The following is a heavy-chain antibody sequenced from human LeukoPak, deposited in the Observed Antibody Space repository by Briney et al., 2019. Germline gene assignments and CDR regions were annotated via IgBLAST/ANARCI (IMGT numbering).Heavy chain of an antibody. V-gene: IGHV4-38-2*02. CDR1: GYSIGSGYY. Sequence: SETLSLTCTVSGYSIGSGYYWGWIRQPPGKGLEWIGTIYHSGSTYYNPSLKSRVTISVDTSKNQFSLKLTSVTAADTAVYYCARVRGYCSSTICYRYYFDYWGQGTLVTVSS. D-gene: IGHD2-2*01. CDR2: IYHSGST. CDR3: ARVRGYCSSTICYRYYFDY. J-gene: IGHJ4*02.